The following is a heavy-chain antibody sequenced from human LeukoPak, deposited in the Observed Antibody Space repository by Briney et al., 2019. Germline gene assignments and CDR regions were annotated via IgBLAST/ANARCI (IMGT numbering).Heavy chain of an antibody. Sequence: SQTLSLTCAISGDSVSSNSAAWNWIRQSPSRGLEWLGRTYYRSKWCNDYAVSVKSRITINPDTSKNQFSLQLNSVTPEDTAVYYCARVAYDILTGYGWFDPWGQGTLVAVSS. CDR1: GDSVSSNSAA. D-gene: IGHD3-9*01. CDR3: ARVAYDILTGYGWFDP. V-gene: IGHV6-1*01. CDR2: TYYRSKWCN. J-gene: IGHJ5*02.